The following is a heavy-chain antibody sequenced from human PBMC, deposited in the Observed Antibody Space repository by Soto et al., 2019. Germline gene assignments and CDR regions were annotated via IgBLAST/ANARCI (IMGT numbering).Heavy chain of an antibody. V-gene: IGHV3-23*01. Sequence: GGSLRLSCAAAGFSLRSYAVSWVRQAPGEGMEWVSVIDGRVGQAYYTNSVKGRFTISKDNSKNTLCRQVNSVKTEETDVNVYATHLPFDCFCPLHYWGQGTLVTVSS. CDR3: ATHLPFDCFCPLHY. D-gene: IGHD3-9*01. CDR2: IDGRVGQA. CDR1: GFSLRSYA. J-gene: IGHJ4*02.